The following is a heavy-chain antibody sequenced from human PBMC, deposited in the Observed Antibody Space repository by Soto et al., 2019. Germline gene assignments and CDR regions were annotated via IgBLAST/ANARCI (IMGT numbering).Heavy chain of an antibody. D-gene: IGHD2-8*01. CDR3: ARGHGYCTNGVCRIFDY. CDR1: GGSFSCYY. Sequence: RSLTCAVYGGSFSCYYWSWIRQPPGKGLEWIGEINHSGSTNYNPSLKSRVTISVDTSKNQFSLKLSSVTAADTAVYYCARGHGYCTNGVCRIFDYGGQGTRVTVS. J-gene: IGHJ4*02. V-gene: IGHV4-34*01. CDR2: INHSGST.